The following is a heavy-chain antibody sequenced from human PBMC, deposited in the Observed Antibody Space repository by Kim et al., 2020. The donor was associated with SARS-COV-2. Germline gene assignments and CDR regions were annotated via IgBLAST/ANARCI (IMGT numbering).Heavy chain of an antibody. V-gene: IGHV1-18*01. Sequence: ASVKVSCKASGYTFTSYGISWVRQAPGQGLEWMGWISAYNGNTNYAQKLQGRVTMTTDTSTSTAYMELRSLRSDDTAVYYCARDLSFSIMITFGGVPYWFDPWGQGTLVTVSS. D-gene: IGHD3-16*01. CDR2: ISAYNGNT. CDR1: GYTFTSYG. J-gene: IGHJ5*02. CDR3: ARDLSFSIMITFGGVPYWFDP.